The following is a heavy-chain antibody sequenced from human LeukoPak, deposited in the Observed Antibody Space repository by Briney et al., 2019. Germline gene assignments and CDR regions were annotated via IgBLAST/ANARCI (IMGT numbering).Heavy chain of an antibody. Sequence: GGSLRLSCAASGFTFDDYGMSWVRQAPGKGLEWVSGINWNGGSTGYADSVKGRFTISRDNAKNTVFLQMDSLRPEDTAVYYCARDITDHFSFDYWGQGTLVTVSS. J-gene: IGHJ4*02. CDR3: ARDITDHFSFDY. CDR2: INWNGGST. CDR1: GFTFDDYG. V-gene: IGHV3-20*04. D-gene: IGHD3-10*01.